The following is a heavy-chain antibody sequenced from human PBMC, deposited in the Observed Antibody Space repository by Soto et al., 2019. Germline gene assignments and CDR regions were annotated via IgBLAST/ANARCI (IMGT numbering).Heavy chain of an antibody. Sequence: SETLSLTCGVFGGSFTSYFWSWIRQPPGKGLQWIGEINHSGSTNSNPSLKSRVSMSVDTSKNQFSLKLSSVTAADTAVYYCARGRVGSSWYRDFDYWGQGILVTVSS. CDR2: INHSGST. V-gene: IGHV4-34*01. CDR3: ARGRVGSSWYRDFDY. J-gene: IGHJ4*02. CDR1: GGSFTSYF. D-gene: IGHD6-13*01.